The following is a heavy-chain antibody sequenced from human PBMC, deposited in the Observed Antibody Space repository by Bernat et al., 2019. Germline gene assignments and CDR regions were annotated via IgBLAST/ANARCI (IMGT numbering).Heavy chain of an antibody. J-gene: IGHJ1*01. D-gene: IGHD3-22*01. CDR1: GYSISSGYY. CDR2: IYHSGST. Sequence: QVQLQESGPGLVKPSETLSLTCAVSGYSISSGYYWGWIRQPPGKGLEWIGSIYHSGSTYYNPSLKSRVTISVDTSKHQCSLKLSSVTAADTAVYYCASVSIEAEYFQHWGQGTLVTVSS. CDR3: ASVSIEAEYFQH. V-gene: IGHV4-38-2*01.